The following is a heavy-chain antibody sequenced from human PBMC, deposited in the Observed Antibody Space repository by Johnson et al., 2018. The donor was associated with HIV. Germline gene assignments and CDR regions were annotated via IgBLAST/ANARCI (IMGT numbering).Heavy chain of an antibody. Sequence: QVQLVESGGDLVKPGGSLRVSCVASGFVFSDSHMSWIRQAPGKGLEWISYISSGGSSIYYANSVRGRFTISRDNSKNTLYLQMNSLRAEDTAVYYCARDPSGTPSSIWGQGTKVTVS. CDR3: ARDPSGTPSSI. D-gene: IGHD1-1*01. CDR2: ISSGGSSI. J-gene: IGHJ3*02. CDR1: GFVFSDSH. V-gene: IGHV3-11*04.